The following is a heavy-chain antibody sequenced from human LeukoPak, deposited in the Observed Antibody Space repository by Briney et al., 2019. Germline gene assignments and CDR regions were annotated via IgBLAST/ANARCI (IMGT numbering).Heavy chain of an antibody. CDR1: GGSFSGYY. J-gene: IGHJ5*02. CDR2: INLSGST. CDR3: ARGRRYYYDSRFAWFDP. Sequence: SETLSLTCAVYGGSFSGYYWSWIRQPPGKGLEWIGEINLSGSTNYNPSLKSRVTISVDTSKNQFSLKLSSVTAADTAVYYCARGRRYYYDSRFAWFDPWGQGTLVTVSS. V-gene: IGHV4-34*01. D-gene: IGHD3-22*01.